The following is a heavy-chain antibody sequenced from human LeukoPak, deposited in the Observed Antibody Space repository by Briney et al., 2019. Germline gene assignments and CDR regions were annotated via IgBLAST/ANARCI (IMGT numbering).Heavy chain of an antibody. D-gene: IGHD4-23*01. J-gene: IGHJ4*02. CDR3: ARDSYGGNSEIDY. V-gene: IGHV3-33*01. CDR2: IWYDGSSR. CDR1: GFTFSDHG. Sequence: GGSLRLSCAPSGFTFSDHGMHWVRQAPGKGLEWVAVIWYDGSSRYYTHSVKGRFTISSDNSKDTVYLQMNSLRAEDTAVYYCARDSYGGNSEIDYWGQGTLVTVSS.